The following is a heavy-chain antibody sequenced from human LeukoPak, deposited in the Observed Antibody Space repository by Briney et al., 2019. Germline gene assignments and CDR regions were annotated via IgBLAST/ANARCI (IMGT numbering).Heavy chain of an antibody. J-gene: IGHJ1*01. CDR2: INPDGRDT. CDR3: TSWGDTTAEYFQR. Sequence: GGTLRLSCVVSGFTFNRCWMNWVRQAPGKGLEWVAHINPDGRDTYYVDSVKGRFTISRDNAQNSMYLQMNSLRVEDTAVYYCTSWGDTTAEYFQRWGQGTLVTVSS. D-gene: IGHD2-21*02. CDR1: GFTFNRCW. V-gene: IGHV3-7*01.